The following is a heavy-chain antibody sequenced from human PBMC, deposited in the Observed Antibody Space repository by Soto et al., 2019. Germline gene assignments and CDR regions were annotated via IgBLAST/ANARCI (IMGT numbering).Heavy chain of an antibody. CDR2: ISRDGSNK. V-gene: IGHV3-30*04. Sequence: PGGSLRLSCAASGFTFSRYAIHWVRQAPGKGLEWVAVISRDGSNKYHVDSVKGRFTISRDNSKNTLYLQMTSLRDEDTAVYYCARSRNSAVADSFDFWGQGTLVTVSS. D-gene: IGHD3-10*01. CDR3: ARSRNSAVADSFDF. J-gene: IGHJ4*02. CDR1: GFTFSRYA.